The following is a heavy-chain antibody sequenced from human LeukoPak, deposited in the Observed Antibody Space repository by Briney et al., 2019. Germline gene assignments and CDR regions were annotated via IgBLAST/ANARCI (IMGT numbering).Heavy chain of an antibody. CDR1: GGSFSGYY. CDR2: INHSGST. Sequence: SETLSLTCAVYGGSFSGYYWSWIRQPPGKGLEWIGEINHSGSTNYNPSLKSRVTISVDTSKNQFSLKLSSVTAADTAVYYCARVTTSRDIVVVPAAMSEIKYSYGNFDYWGQGTLVTVSS. J-gene: IGHJ4*02. D-gene: IGHD2-2*01. CDR3: ARVTTSRDIVVVPAAMSEIKYSYGNFDY. V-gene: IGHV4-34*01.